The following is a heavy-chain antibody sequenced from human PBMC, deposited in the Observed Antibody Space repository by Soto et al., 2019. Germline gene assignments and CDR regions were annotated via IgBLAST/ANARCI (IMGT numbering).Heavy chain of an antibody. V-gene: IGHV1-18*04. CDR2: ISAYNGNT. D-gene: IGHD6-6*01. CDR3: ARDSVAARPGWFDP. J-gene: IGHJ5*02. Sequence: ASVKVSCKASGYTFITYAINWVRQAPGQGLEWMGWISAYNGNTNYAQKFQGRVTMTTDTSTSTAYMELRSLRSDDTAIYYCARDSVAARPGWFDPWGQGTLVTV. CDR1: GYTFITYA.